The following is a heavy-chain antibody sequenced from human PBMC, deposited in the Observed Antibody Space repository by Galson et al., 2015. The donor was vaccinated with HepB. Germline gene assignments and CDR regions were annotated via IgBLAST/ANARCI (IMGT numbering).Heavy chain of an antibody. J-gene: IGHJ4*02. CDR3: ARDWAYYGSGSALFEY. V-gene: IGHV1-18*03. Sequence: SVKVSCKAFGYIFTSYGISWVRQAAGQGLERMGRISAYNGNTNSAQKVEGRLTMTTDTSTNTAYMELRCLRSDDMAVFFCARDWAYYGSGSALFEYWGQGPMATASS. CDR1: GYIFTSYG. CDR2: ISAYNGNT. D-gene: IGHD3-10*01.